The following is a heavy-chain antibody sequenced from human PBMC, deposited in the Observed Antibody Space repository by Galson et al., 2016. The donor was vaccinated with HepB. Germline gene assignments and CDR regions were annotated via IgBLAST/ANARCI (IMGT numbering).Heavy chain of an antibody. CDR2: IETAGDT. CDR1: GFTFSIHD. CDR3: ARGKSVLTMPWNYGLDV. V-gene: IGHV3-13*01. Sequence: SLRLSCAASGFTFSIHDMHWVRQVTGKGLEWVSAIETAGDTYYPDSAKGRFTISRENAKNSLYLQMNDLRAGDTAVYYCARGKSVLTMPWNYGLDVWGKGTAVTVSS. D-gene: IGHD1-1*01. J-gene: IGHJ6*04.